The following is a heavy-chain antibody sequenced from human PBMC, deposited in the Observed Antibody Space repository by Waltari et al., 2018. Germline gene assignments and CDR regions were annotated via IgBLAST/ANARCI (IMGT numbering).Heavy chain of an antibody. J-gene: IGHJ5*02. Sequence: QVQLQESGPGLVKPSQTLSLTCTVSGGSISSGSYYWSWIRQPAGKGLEWIGRIYTSGSTNYNPSLKSRVTISVDTSKNQFSLKLSSVTAADTAVYYCARSQWLVRSWFDPWGQGTLVTVSS. CDR2: IYTSGST. D-gene: IGHD6-19*01. V-gene: IGHV4-61*02. CDR1: GGSISSGSYY. CDR3: ARSQWLVRSWFDP.